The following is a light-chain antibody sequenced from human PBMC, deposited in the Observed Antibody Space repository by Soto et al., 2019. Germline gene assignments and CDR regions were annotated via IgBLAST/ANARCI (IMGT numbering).Light chain of an antibody. J-gene: IGKJ3*01. CDR1: QSISNY. V-gene: IGKV1-39*01. CDR3: QQSYTTLFT. CDR2: TAS. Sequence: DIQMTQSPSSLSASVGDRVTITCRASQSISNYLNWYQQKPGKAPKLLIYTASSLQSGVPSRFSGSGAATDFPLAISSLQAEEFATYCCQQSYTTLFTFGPGTNVDI.